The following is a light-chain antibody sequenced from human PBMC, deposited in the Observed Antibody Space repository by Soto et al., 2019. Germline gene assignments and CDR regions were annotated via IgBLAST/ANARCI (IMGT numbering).Light chain of an antibody. CDR3: QQYGSSSYT. Sequence: EIVLTQSPGTLSLSPGEGATLSCRASQSVASSYLAWYQQKPGQAPRLIIYGASNRAIGTPDRFSGGGSGTDFTLTISRLEPEDFAVYYCQQYGSSSYTFGQGTKLEIK. CDR2: GAS. V-gene: IGKV3-20*01. CDR1: QSVASSY. J-gene: IGKJ2*01.